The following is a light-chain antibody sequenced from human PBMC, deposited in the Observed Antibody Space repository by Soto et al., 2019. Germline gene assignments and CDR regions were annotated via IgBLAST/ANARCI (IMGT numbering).Light chain of an antibody. Sequence: EIVMTQSPATLSVSPGERATLSCRASQSVSSNLAWYQQKRGQPPRLLIYDASTRATGIPARFSGSQSGTEFTLTISSLLSEDFAVYSCQQYNNWPLTFGGGTKVDIK. CDR1: QSVSSN. J-gene: IGKJ4*01. V-gene: IGKV3D-15*01. CDR3: QQYNNWPLT. CDR2: DAS.